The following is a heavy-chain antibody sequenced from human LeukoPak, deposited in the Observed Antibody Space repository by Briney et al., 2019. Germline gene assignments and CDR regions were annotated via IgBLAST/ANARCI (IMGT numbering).Heavy chain of an antibody. D-gene: IGHD2-2*01. Sequence: GGSLRLSCAASGFTFSSYWMHWVRQAPGKGLVWVSRINSVGSSTSYADSVKGRFTISRDNAKNTLYLQMNSLRAEDTAVYYCARVGWDCSSTSCPTSPSDYWGQGTLVTVSS. J-gene: IGHJ4*02. CDR3: ARVGWDCSSTSCPTSPSDY. CDR1: GFTFSSYW. CDR2: INSVGSST. V-gene: IGHV3-74*01.